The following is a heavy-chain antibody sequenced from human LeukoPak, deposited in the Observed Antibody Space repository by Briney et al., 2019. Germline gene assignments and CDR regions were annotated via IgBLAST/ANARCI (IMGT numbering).Heavy chain of an antibody. Sequence: TGGSLRLSCAASGFTFSSYSMNWVRQAPGKGLEWVSSISSSSSYIYYADSVKGRFTISRDNAKNSLYLQMNSLRAEDTAVYYCARDRSLRDSSGNDAFDIWGQGTMVTVSS. CDR2: ISSSSSYI. CDR3: ARDRSLRDSSGNDAFDI. J-gene: IGHJ3*02. D-gene: IGHD3-22*01. CDR1: GFTFSSYS. V-gene: IGHV3-21*01.